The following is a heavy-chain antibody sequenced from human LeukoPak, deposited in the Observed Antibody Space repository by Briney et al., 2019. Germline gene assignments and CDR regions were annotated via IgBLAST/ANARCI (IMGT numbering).Heavy chain of an antibody. Sequence: GESLKISCKGSGYSFTSYGISWVRQAPGQGLEWMGWISAYNGNTNYAQKLQGRVTMTTDTSTSTAYMELRSLRSDDTAVYYCARDLYTSKWFGELLSNAKGIDYWGQGTLVTVSS. CDR3: ARDLYTSKWFGELLSNAKGIDY. CDR2: ISAYNGNT. D-gene: IGHD3-10*01. J-gene: IGHJ4*02. CDR1: GYSFTSYG. V-gene: IGHV1-18*01.